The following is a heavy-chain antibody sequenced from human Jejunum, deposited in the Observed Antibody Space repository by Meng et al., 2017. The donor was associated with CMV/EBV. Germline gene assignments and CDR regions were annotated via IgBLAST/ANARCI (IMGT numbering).Heavy chain of an antibody. Sequence: VPLQEAGPGLVKPSETLSLPCTVSGDSITGYYYNWIRQPAGKGLEWIGRVYTSGSTNYSPSLKSRVTMSVDTSMKQLSLKLTSVTAADTAVYYCARASNSAGWYGFDYWGQGTLVTVSS. V-gene: IGHV4-4*07. CDR3: ARASNSAGWYGFDY. D-gene: IGHD6-19*01. CDR1: GDSITGYY. J-gene: IGHJ4*02. CDR2: VYTSGST.